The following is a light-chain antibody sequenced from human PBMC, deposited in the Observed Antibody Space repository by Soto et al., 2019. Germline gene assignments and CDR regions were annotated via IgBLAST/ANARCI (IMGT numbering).Light chain of an antibody. J-gene: IGKJ1*01. CDR3: KQYHNWWT. Sequence: EIVMTQSPATLSVSPGERATLSCRASQSVRRNLAWYQQKPGQAPRLLIYDASTRATGIPARFSGSGSGTEFTLTISSLQSEDFAVYYCKQYHNWWTFGQGTKVDIK. V-gene: IGKV3-15*01. CDR2: DAS. CDR1: QSVRRN.